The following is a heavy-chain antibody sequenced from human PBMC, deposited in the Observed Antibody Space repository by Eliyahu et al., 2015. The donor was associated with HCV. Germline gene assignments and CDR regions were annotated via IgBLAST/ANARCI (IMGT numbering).Heavy chain of an antibody. CDR2: INHSGST. CDR1: GGSFSNYY. Sequence: QVQLQQWGAGLLKPSETLSLTCAVYGGSFSNYYWSWIRQPPGKGLEWIGEINHSGSTYFQPVLKSRVTISVDTSKNQFSLKLSSVTAADTAVYYCARGGVALVRGVISRGRPPQTMDVWGKGTTVTVSS. CDR3: ARGGVALVRGVISRGRPPQTMDV. J-gene: IGHJ6*04. D-gene: IGHD3-10*01. V-gene: IGHV4-34*01.